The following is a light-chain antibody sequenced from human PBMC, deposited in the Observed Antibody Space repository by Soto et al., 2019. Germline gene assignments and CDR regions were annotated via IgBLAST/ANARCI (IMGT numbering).Light chain of an antibody. CDR2: GAF. V-gene: IGKV3-20*01. CDR3: QQRGRYPRT. Sequence: TVFTQSPGTLSFSPGERATVACRVSQSVYRASLAWYHQRVGQAPRLLFYGAFSRATGVPDRFSGSGSGTDFALTISRLEPEEFAVYYCQQRGRYPRTFGQGTKVDIK. CDR1: QSVYRAS. J-gene: IGKJ1*01.